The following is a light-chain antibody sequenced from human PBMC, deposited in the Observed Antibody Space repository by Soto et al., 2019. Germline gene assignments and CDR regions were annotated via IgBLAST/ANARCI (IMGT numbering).Light chain of an antibody. CDR1: SSDVGAYNY. CDR3: NSFTTSSTLV. J-gene: IGLJ2*01. V-gene: IGLV2-14*03. CDR2: DVS. Sequence: QSALTQPASVSGSPGQSITISCTGTSSDVGAYNYVSWYQHHPGKAPKLMIYDVSNRSSGVSNRFSGSKSGNTASLTISGLQAEDEDDYYCNSFTTSSTLVFGGGTKLTVL.